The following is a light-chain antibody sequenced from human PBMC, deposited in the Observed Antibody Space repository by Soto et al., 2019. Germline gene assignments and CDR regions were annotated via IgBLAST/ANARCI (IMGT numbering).Light chain of an antibody. V-gene: IGKV3-11*01. J-gene: IGKJ4*01. Sequence: EIVLTQSPATLSLTPGERATLSCRASQSVITSLAWYQQKPGQAPRLLVYDASNRATGIPTRFSGSGSGTDFTFSVSNLEPEDFAVYYCQQHITWPLTFGGGTKGDIK. CDR1: QSVITS. CDR2: DAS. CDR3: QQHITWPLT.